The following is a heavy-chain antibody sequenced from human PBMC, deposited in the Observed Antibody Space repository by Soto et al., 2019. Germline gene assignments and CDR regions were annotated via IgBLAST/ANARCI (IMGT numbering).Heavy chain of an antibody. D-gene: IGHD3-3*01. J-gene: IGHJ5*01. Sequence: SETLSLTCAVSGGSINSGRNFWGWIRQPPGKGLEWIGSMFSSGDTYYNPSLMNRVTISSDTSKNQFSLKVNSVTAAETAVYYFSRHRRFTPVDWSGYSKTWFDPWGQEIRVTVSS. CDR2: MFSSGDT. V-gene: IGHV4-39*01. CDR3: SRHRRFTPVDWSGYSKTWFDP. CDR1: GGSINSGRNF.